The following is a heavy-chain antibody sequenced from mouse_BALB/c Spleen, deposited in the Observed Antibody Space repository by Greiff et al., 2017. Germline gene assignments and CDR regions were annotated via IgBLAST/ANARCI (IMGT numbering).Heavy chain of an antibody. Sequence: EVKLVESGPGLVKPSQSLSLTCTVTGYSITSDYAWNWIRQFPGNKLEWMGYISYSGSTSYNPSLKSRISITRDTSKNQFFLQLNSVTTEDTATYYCARPYGYDGDYYAMDYWGQGTSVTVSS. J-gene: IGHJ4*01. CDR3: ARPYGYDGDYYAMDY. CDR2: ISYSGST. V-gene: IGHV3-2*02. D-gene: IGHD2-2*01. CDR1: GYSITSDYA.